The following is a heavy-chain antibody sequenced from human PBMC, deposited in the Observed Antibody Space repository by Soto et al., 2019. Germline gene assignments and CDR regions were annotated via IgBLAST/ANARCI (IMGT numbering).Heavy chain of an antibody. CDR3: AKVLPDAGGSSCIVDY. CDR1: GFTFSSYA. D-gene: IGHD2-15*01. Sequence: EVLLLESGGGLVQPGGSLRLSCAASGFTFSSYAMSWVRQAPGKGLEWVSAISGSGGSTYYAVSVEGRFTISGVNSKTTLSLLMNSLRAEDRGLCYCAKVLPDAGGSSCIVDYWGQGTLVTVSS. J-gene: IGHJ4*02. CDR2: ISGSGGST. V-gene: IGHV3-23*01.